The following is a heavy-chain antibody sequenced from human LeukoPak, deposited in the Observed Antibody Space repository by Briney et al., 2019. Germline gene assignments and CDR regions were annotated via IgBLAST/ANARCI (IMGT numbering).Heavy chain of an antibody. CDR1: GGSISSYY. CDR3: ARDWGTFRPGEGSAFDI. V-gene: IGHV4-59*12. D-gene: IGHD3-16*01. CDR2: ISHSGNT. Sequence: SETLSLTCTVSGGSISSYYWSWIRQPPGKGLEWIGCISHSGNTYYHPSLKSRVTISMDRSKNRFSLKLSSVTAADTAVYYCARDWGTFRPGEGSAFDIWGQGTMVTVSS. J-gene: IGHJ3*02.